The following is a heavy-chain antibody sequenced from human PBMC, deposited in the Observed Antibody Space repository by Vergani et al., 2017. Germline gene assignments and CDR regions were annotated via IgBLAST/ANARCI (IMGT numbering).Heavy chain of an antibody. CDR2: ISYDGSNK. D-gene: IGHD4-17*01. Sequence: QVQLVESGGGLVQPGRSLRLSCAASGFTFSSYGMHWVRQAPGKGLEWVAVISYDGSNKYYADSVKGRFTISRDNSKNTLYLQMNSLRAEDTAVYYCAKVRDYGGLYDYWGQGTLVTVSS. V-gene: IGHV3-30*18. CDR3: AKVRDYGGLYDY. J-gene: IGHJ4*02. CDR1: GFTFSSYG.